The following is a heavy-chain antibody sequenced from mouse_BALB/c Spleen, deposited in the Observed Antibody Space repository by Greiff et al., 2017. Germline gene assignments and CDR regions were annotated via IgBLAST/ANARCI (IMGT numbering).Heavy chain of an antibody. CDR1: GFSLTSYG. CDR2: IWAGGST. CDR3: ARDDYHYYAMDY. D-gene: IGHD2-4*01. J-gene: IGHJ4*01. Sequence: VQLKESGPGLVAPSQSLSITCTVSGFSLTSYGVNWVRQPPGKGLEWLGVIWAGGSTNYNSALMSRLSIIKDNSKSQVVLKMNRLQTDDTAMDYCARDDYHYYAMDYWGQGTSVTVSS. V-gene: IGHV2-9*02.